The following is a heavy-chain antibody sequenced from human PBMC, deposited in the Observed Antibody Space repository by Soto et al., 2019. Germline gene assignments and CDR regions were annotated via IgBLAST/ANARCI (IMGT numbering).Heavy chain of an antibody. J-gene: IGHJ6*02. Sequence: QVQLVESGGGVVQPGRSLRLSCAASGFTFSSYAMHWVRQAPGKGLEWVAVISYDGSNKYYADSVKGRFTISRDNSKNTLYLQMNSLRAEDTAVYYCASLPRGGYSSSWKGAWGMDVWGQGTTVTVSS. CDR2: ISYDGSNK. V-gene: IGHV3-30-3*01. CDR3: ASLPRGGYSSSWKGAWGMDV. D-gene: IGHD6-13*01. CDR1: GFTFSSYA.